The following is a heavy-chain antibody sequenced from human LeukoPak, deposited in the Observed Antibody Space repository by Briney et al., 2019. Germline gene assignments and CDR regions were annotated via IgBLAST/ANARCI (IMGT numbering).Heavy chain of an antibody. Sequence: ASVKVSCKASGGTFSSYAISWARQAPGQGLEWMGGIIPIFGTANYAQKFQGRVTITTDESTSTAYMELSSLRSEDTAVYYCARQSVQGSRFDPWGQGTLVTVSS. J-gene: IGHJ5*02. V-gene: IGHV1-69*05. CDR3: ARQSVQGSRFDP. CDR1: GGTFSSYA. D-gene: IGHD6-13*01. CDR2: IIPIFGTA.